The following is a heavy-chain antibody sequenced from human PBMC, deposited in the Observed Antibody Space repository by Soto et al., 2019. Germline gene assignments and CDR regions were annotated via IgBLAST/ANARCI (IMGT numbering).Heavy chain of an antibody. V-gene: IGHV1-18*01. CDR1: GYTFSNYS. Sequence: QVQLVQSGGEVKKPGASVKVSCKASGYTFSNYSVTWVRQAPGQGLEWMGWITAYKSNTNYAQKFQGRVTKTTDPATSTAYMELRSLSSDDTAVYYCARQRGELPGDGYDYYYIDFWGNGTTVTVSS. CDR2: ITAYKSNT. CDR3: ARQRGELPGDGYDYYYIDF. D-gene: IGHD1-26*01. J-gene: IGHJ6*03.